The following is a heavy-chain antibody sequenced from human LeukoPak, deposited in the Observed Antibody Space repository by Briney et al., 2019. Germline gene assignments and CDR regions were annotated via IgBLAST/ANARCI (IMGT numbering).Heavy chain of an antibody. J-gene: IGHJ6*03. Sequence: PGGALRLSCAASGFTFSSYGMRWVRQAPGKGLGWVAFIRYDGGNKYYADFLTGRFTLSRENFKNTLHLQMKTLGAEATAVYYCAKASVGATDYYYYYMDVWGKGATVTASS. CDR2: IRYDGGNK. CDR1: GFTFSSYG. D-gene: IGHD1-26*01. CDR3: AKASVGATDYYYYYMDV. V-gene: IGHV3-30*02.